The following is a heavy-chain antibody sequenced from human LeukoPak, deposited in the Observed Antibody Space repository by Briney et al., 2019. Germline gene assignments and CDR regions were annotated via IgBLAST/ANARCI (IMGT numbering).Heavy chain of an antibody. V-gene: IGHV4-59*08. J-gene: IGHJ5*02. CDR1: GGSISSYY. D-gene: IGHD5-12*01. CDR3: ARATPNWFDP. CDR2: IYYSGST. Sequence: ETLSLTCTVSGGSISSYYWSWIRHPPGKGLEWIGYIYYSGSTNYNPSLKSRVTISVDTSKNQFSLKLSSVTAADTAVYYCARATPNWFDPWGQGTLVTVSS.